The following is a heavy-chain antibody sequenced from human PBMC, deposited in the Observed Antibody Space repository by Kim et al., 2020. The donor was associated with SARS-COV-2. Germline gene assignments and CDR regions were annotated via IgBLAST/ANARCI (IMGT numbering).Heavy chain of an antibody. CDR3: ARVVSGGWSVAYYYGWD. CDR2: IFLSGGT. D-gene: IGHD6-19*01. Sequence: SETLSLTCAVSGGSISSSNWWSWVGQPPGKGRGWIGEIFLSGGTNYNPSLKSRATLSVERPKNQFSRKLTSMTAAVTAVYYCARVVSGGWSVAYYYGWD. V-gene: IGHV4-4*02. J-gene: IGHJ6*01. CDR1: GGSISSSNW.